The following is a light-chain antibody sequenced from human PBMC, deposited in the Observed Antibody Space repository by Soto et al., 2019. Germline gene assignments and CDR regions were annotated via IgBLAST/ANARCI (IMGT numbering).Light chain of an antibody. CDR1: SSDVGGYNF. CDR2: EVS. Sequence: QSALTQPPSASGSPGQSVTISCTGTSSDVGGYNFVSWYQQHPGKAPKLLIYEVSKRPSGVPDRFSGSKSDNTASLTVSGLQAEDEADYYCSSFAGCNNLLFGGGTKVTVL. V-gene: IGLV2-8*01. CDR3: SSFAGCNNLL. J-gene: IGLJ2*01.